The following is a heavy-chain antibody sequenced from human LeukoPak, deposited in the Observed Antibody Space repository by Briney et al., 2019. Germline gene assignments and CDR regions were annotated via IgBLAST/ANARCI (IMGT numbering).Heavy chain of an antibody. CDR1: GFTFSSYW. J-gene: IGHJ4*02. V-gene: IGHV3-74*01. D-gene: IGHD6-13*01. Sequence: GGSLRLSCAASGFTFSSYWMHWVRHAPGKGLVWVSRINTDGSSTSSADSVKGRFTISRDNAKNTLYLQVNSLRAQDTAVYYWATPPFSCSWSFDYWGQGALVTVSS. CDR2: INTDGSST. CDR3: ATPPFSCSWSFDY.